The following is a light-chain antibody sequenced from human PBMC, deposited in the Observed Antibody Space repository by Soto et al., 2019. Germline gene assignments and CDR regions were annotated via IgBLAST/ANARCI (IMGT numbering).Light chain of an antibody. CDR3: SSYTSSSTLV. Sequence: QSALTQPASVSGSPGQSITISCTGTSSDVGGYNYVSWYQHHPGKAPKLVIYDVSNRPSGVSNRFSGSKSGNTASLTISGLQAEDEADYYCSSYTSSSTLVFGGGTQLTV. CDR1: SSDVGGYNY. J-gene: IGLJ2*01. CDR2: DVS. V-gene: IGLV2-14*03.